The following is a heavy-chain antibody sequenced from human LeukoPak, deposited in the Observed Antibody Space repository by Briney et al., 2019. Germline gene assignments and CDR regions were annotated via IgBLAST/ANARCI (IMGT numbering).Heavy chain of an antibody. V-gene: IGHV3-30*02. J-gene: IGHJ4*02. CDR3: ARDGGNNYGI. CDR2: IRYDGSNK. CDR1: GFTFSSYD. D-gene: IGHD5-18*01. Sequence: GGSLRLSCAAPGFTFSSYDMHWVRQAPGKGLEWVAFIRYDGSNKYYADSVKGRFTISRDNSKNTLYLQMNSLRAEDTAVYYCARDGGNNYGIWGQGTLVTVSS.